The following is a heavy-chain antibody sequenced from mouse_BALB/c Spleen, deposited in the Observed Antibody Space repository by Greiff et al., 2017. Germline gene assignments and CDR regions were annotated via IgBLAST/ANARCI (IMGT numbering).Heavy chain of an antibody. Sequence: EVQLVESGGGLVKPGGSLKLSCAASGFTFSDYYMYWVRQTPEKRLEWVATISDGGSYTYYPDSVKGRFTISRDNAKNNLYLQMSSLKSEDTAMYYCARAGSSYSYWYFDVWGAGTTVTVSS. J-gene: IGHJ1*01. V-gene: IGHV5-4*02. CDR1: GFTFSDYY. CDR2: ISDGGSYT. D-gene: IGHD1-1*01. CDR3: ARAGSSYSYWYFDV.